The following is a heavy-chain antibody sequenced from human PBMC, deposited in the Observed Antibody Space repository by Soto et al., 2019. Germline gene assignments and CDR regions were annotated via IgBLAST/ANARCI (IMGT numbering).Heavy chain of an antibody. CDR2: VYYSGTT. Sequence: HVQLQESGPGLLKPSETLSLTCSVSGGAVSNKTYYWSWIRQPPGNILEWMGYVYYSGTTNYNPCLKSRVTISVDLSKNQFSLRLSSVTTAETARYYCERTTAVPNTLLSRDFFDKGVQGPLFTVSP. J-gene: IGHJ4*02. V-gene: IGHV4-61*01. D-gene: IGHD4-17*01. CDR1: GGAVSNKTYY. CDR3: ERTTAVPNTLLSRDFFDK.